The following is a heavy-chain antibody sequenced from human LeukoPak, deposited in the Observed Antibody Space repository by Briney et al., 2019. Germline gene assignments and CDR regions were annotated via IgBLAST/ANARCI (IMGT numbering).Heavy chain of an antibody. CDR1: GFTFTSHW. D-gene: IGHD5-12*01. CDR3: ARGGVATLAYYAMDV. CDR2: VNNDGWST. Sequence: GWALRLSYAASGFTFTSHWMHWVREAPGKGLVWVARVNNDGWSTYYADSVQGRCSISRDNAKPTLHLQMHRLRAEDTAVYYCARGGVATLAYYAMDVWGQGGTLTVSS. J-gene: IGHJ6*02. V-gene: IGHV3-74*01.